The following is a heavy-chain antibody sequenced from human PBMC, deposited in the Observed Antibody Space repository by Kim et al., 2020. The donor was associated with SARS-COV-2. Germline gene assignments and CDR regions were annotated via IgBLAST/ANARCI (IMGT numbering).Heavy chain of an antibody. CDR3: ARDPTRRFDY. V-gene: IGHV3-7*01. CDR2: IKENGSEK. Sequence: GGSLRLSCAASGFTFSTYWMTWVRQAPGKGLEWVASIKENGSEKYYVDSVKGRFTISRDNAKNSLYLQMNSLRAEDTAIYYCARDPTRRFDYWGQGTLVTVSS. CDR1: GFTFSTYW. J-gene: IGHJ4*02.